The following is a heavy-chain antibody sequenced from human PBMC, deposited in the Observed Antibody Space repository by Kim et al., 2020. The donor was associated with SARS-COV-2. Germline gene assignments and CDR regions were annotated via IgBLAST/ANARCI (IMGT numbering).Heavy chain of an antibody. Sequence: SETLSLTCTVSGGSMDNSNYYWNWIRQHPGKGLEWIGYIYYSGSTSYNPSLESRVMISLDTSKKQFSLRLSSVTAADTAVYFCARGGDYFGSGSYHVDYWGQGTLVTVSS. J-gene: IGHJ4*02. CDR1: GGSMDNSNYY. D-gene: IGHD3-10*01. CDR3: ARGGDYFGSGSYHVDY. CDR2: IYYSGST. V-gene: IGHV4-31*03.